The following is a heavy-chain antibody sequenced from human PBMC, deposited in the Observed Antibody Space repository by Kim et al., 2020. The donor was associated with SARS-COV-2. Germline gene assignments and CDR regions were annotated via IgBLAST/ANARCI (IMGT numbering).Heavy chain of an antibody. CDR2: IYYSGST. D-gene: IGHD6-13*01. CDR1: GGSISSSSYY. J-gene: IGHJ5*02. Sequence: SETLSLTCTVSGGSISSSSYYWGWIRQPPGKGLEWIGSIYYSGSTYYNPSLKSRVTISVDTSKNQFSLKLSSVTAADTAVYYCARQGQQLVSRWFDPWGQGTLVTVSS. V-gene: IGHV4-39*01. CDR3: ARQGQQLVSRWFDP.